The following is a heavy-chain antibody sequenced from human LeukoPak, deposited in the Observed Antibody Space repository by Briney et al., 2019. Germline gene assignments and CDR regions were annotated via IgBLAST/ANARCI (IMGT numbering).Heavy chain of an antibody. J-gene: IGHJ5*02. CDR1: GFIFNDYG. CDR3: AKGGSGYFADL. V-gene: IGHV3-23*01. Sequence: GGSLRLSCAASGFIFNDYGLIWVRQAPGKGPRWVSAISNDGGGTTYADFVKGRFTISRDNSKNTLFLHMNSLRAEDTALYYCAKGGSGYFADLWGQGTLVTVSS. D-gene: IGHD3-22*01. CDR2: ISNDGGGT.